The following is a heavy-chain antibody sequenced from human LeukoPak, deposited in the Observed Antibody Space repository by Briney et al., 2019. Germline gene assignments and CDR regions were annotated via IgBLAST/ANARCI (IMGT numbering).Heavy chain of an antibody. CDR3: ARVTSVYAMGFDY. CDR1: GGSISSGGYY. V-gene: IGHV4-31*03. J-gene: IGHJ4*02. D-gene: IGHD2-8*01. Sequence: SETLSLTCTVSGGSISSGGYYWSWIRQHPGKGLEWIGYIYYSGSTYHNPSLKSRVTISVDTSKNQFSLKLSSVTAADTAVYYCARVTSVYAMGFDYWGQGTLVTVSS. CDR2: IYYSGST.